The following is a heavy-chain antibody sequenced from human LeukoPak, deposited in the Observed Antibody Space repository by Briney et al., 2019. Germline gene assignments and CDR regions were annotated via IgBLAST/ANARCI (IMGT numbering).Heavy chain of an antibody. V-gene: IGHV4-59*01. J-gene: IGHJ4*02. CDR1: GGPISSYY. CDR3: ARDVAAAGMGFDY. Sequence: PSETLSLTCTVSGGPISSYYWSWIRQPPGKGLEWIGYIYYSGSTNYNPSLKSRVTISVDMSKNQFSLKLSSVTAADTAVYYCARDVAAAGMGFDYWGQGTLVTVSP. D-gene: IGHD6-13*01. CDR2: IYYSGST.